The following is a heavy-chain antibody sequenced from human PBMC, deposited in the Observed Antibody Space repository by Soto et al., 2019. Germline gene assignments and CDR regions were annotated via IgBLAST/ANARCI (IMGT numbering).Heavy chain of an antibody. CDR1: GFIFSSYG. J-gene: IGHJ4*02. CDR2: ISYDGSNK. D-gene: IGHD5-18*01. V-gene: IGHV3-30*18. CDR3: AKEGYSYDPDYFDY. Sequence: QVQLVESGGGVVQPGRSLRLSCAASGFIFSSYGMHWVRQAPGKGLEWVAVISYDGSNKYYADSVKGRFTISRDNSKNTLYLQMNSLRAEDTAVYYCAKEGYSYDPDYFDYWGQGTLVTVSS.